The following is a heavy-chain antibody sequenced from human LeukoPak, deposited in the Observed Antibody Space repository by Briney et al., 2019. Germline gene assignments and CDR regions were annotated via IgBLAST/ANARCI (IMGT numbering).Heavy chain of an antibody. D-gene: IGHD1-7*01. CDR1: GFTFSSYA. V-gene: IGHV3-23*01. CDR2: ISGSGGST. CDR3: ATGPWEAYKWNYGPSWFDP. J-gene: IGHJ5*02. Sequence: GGSLRLSCAASGFTFSSYAMSWVRQAPGKGLEWVSAISGSGGSTYSADSVKGRFTISRDNSKNTLYLQMNRLRAEDTAVYYCATGPWEAYKWNYGPSWFDPWGQGTLVTVSS.